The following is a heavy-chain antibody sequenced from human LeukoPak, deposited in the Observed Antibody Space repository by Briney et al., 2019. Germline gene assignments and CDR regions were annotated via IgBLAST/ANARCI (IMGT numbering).Heavy chain of an antibody. CDR1: GGSISSYY. CDR2: IYHSGST. V-gene: IGHV4-38-2*02. CDR3: ARRYYDILTGYDAFDI. D-gene: IGHD3-9*01. J-gene: IGHJ3*02. Sequence: SETLSLTCTVSGGSISSYYWGWIRQPPGKGLEWIGSIYHSGSTYYNPSLKSRVTISVDTSKNQFSLKLSSVTAADTAVYYCARRYYDILTGYDAFDIWGQGTMVTVSS.